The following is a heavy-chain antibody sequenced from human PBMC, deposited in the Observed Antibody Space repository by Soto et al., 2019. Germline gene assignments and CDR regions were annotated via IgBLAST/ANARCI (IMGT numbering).Heavy chain of an antibody. Sequence: QVQLVESGGGLVKPGGSLRLSCAASGFTFSDFYMSWIRLAPGKGLEWISYISSGSTNIFYADSVKGRFTVSRDNAKNSVYLQMDSLRAEDTAVYYCARDRNAAGSDYWCQGTLVTVSS. J-gene: IGHJ4*02. CDR1: GFTFSDFY. CDR2: ISSGSTNI. D-gene: IGHD1-1*01. CDR3: ARDRNAAGSDY. V-gene: IGHV3-11*01.